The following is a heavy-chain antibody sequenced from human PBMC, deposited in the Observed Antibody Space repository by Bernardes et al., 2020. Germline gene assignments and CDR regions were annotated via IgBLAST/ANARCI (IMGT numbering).Heavy chain of an antibody. J-gene: IGHJ3*02. Sequence: GGSLRLSCAASGFTFSSYEMNWVRQAPGKGLEWVSYISSSGSTIYYADSVKGRFTISRDNAKNSLYLQMNSLRAEDTAVYYCARDLSSWVGWRHAFDIWGQGTMVTVSS. CDR1: GFTFSSYE. CDR3: ARDLSSWVGWRHAFDI. CDR2: ISSSGSTI. V-gene: IGHV3-48*03. D-gene: IGHD2-2*01.